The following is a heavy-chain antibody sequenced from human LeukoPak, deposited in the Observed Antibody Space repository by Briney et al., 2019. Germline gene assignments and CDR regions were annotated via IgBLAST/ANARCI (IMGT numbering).Heavy chain of an antibody. J-gene: IGHJ4*02. CDR3: ARGLHRRDY. CDR2: INHSGST. V-gene: IGHV4-34*01. CDR1: GGSFSGYY. D-gene: IGHD2-15*01. Sequence: SETLSLNCAVYGGSFSGYYWSWIRQPPGKGLEWIGEINHSGSTNYNPSLKSRVIISVDTSKNQFSLKLSSVSAADTAVYYCARGLHRRDYWGQGTLVTVSS.